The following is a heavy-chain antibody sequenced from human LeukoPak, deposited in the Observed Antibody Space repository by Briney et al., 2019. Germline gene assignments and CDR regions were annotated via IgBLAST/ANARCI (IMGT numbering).Heavy chain of an antibody. D-gene: IGHD7-27*01. CDR3: ARGEDNTGDLALDYFDY. CDR1: GYTFTSYY. V-gene: IGHV1-46*01. CDR2: INPSGGST. Sequence: ASVKVTCKASGYTFTSYYMHWVRQAPGQGLEWMGIINPSGGSTSYAQKFQGRVTMTRDTSTSTVYMELSSLRSEDTAVYYCARGEDNTGDLALDYFDYWGQGTLVTVSS. J-gene: IGHJ4*02.